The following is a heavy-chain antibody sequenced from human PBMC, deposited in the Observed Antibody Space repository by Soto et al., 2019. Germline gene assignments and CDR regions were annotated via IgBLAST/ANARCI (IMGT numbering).Heavy chain of an antibody. CDR1: GFTFRSSA. CDR3: ATFVVTSVFYYYYGFDV. V-gene: IGHV3-23*01. Sequence: EVLLLESGGGLVQPGGSLRLSCVASGFTFRSSAMAWVRQAPGKGLEWVSAMSGSGRSTYSADSVKGRFTISRDNSKTTLFLKMNSLRAEDTAVYYCATFVVTSVFYYYYGFDVWGQGTTVTVSS. D-gene: IGHD3-16*01. J-gene: IGHJ6*02. CDR2: MSGSGRST.